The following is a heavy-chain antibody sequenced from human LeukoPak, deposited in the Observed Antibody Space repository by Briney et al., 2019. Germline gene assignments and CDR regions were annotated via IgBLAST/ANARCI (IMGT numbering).Heavy chain of an antibody. CDR2: ISWDGGST. V-gene: IGHV3-43D*03. CDR1: GFTFDDYA. D-gene: IGHD2-2*02. CDR3: AKDYSMKDCSSTSCYTGEYYYYMDV. J-gene: IGHJ6*03. Sequence: PGGSLRLSCAASGFTFDDYAMHWVRQAPRKGLEWVSLISWDGGSTYYADSVKGRFTISRDNSKNSLYLQMNSLRAEDTALYYCAKDYSMKDCSSTSCYTGEYYYYMDVWGKGTTVTVSS.